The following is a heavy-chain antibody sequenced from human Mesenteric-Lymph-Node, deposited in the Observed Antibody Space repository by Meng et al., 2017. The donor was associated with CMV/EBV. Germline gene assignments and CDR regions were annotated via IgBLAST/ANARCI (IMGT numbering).Heavy chain of an antibody. V-gene: IGHV3-21*01. CDR2: ISSMSSYM. Sequence: GGSLRLSCAASGVTVADYAMHWVRQAPGKVLEWVSSISSMSSYMYYADSVKGRFTISRDNAKNSLYLQMNSLGAEDTAVYYCARTDLLTGYYGPLDVWGQETTVTVS. CDR1: GVTVADYA. CDR3: ARTDLLTGYYGPLDV. J-gene: IGHJ6*02. D-gene: IGHD3-9*01.